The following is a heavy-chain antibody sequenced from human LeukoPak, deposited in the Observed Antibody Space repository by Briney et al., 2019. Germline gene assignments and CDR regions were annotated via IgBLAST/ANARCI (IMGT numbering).Heavy chain of an antibody. V-gene: IGHV1-2*02. CDR1: GCTFTGYY. CDR2: INPNSGGT. Sequence: ASVKVSCKASGCTFTGYYMHWVRQAPGQGLEWMGWINPNSGGTNYAQKFQGRVTMTRDTSINTAYMELSRLRSDDTAVYYCARDRATVTDGVWFDPWGQGTLVTVSS. CDR3: ARDRATVTDGVWFDP. J-gene: IGHJ5*02. D-gene: IGHD4-17*01.